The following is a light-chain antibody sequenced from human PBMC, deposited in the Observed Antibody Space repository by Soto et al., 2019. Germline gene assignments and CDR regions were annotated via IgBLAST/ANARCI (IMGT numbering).Light chain of an antibody. J-gene: IGKJ1*01. V-gene: IGKV3-20*01. Sequence: ETVLTQSPGTLSLSPGERATLSCRASQSVSSSYLAWYQQKHGQAPRLLIYGASSRATGIPDRFSGSGSGTDFTLTISRLEPEYFAVYYCQQYGSSPPSWTFGQGTKVEIK. CDR3: QQYGSSPPSWT. CDR1: QSVSSSY. CDR2: GAS.